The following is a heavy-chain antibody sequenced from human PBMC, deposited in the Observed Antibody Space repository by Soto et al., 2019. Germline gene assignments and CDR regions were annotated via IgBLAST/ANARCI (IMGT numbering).Heavy chain of an antibody. Sequence: ASVKVSCKSSGASFSSFTITWVRQAPGQGLEWIGRITPLLGITDNAQRFQGRVTITADKSTSTSYMELSGLRSEDTAVYFCARGPRGSLDIWGQGTMVTVSS. D-gene: IGHD3-10*01. J-gene: IGHJ3*02. CDR3: ARGPRGSLDI. V-gene: IGHV1-69*02. CDR1: GASFSSFT. CDR2: ITPLLGIT.